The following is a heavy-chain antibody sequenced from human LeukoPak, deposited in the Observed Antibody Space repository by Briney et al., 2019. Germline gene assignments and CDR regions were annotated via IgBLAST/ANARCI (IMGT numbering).Heavy chain of an antibody. CDR1: GYTFTSYD. D-gene: IGHD6-13*01. V-gene: IGHV1-2*02. J-gene: IGHJ4*02. CDR2: INANSGGT. CDR3: ARGEGSSIDY. Sequence: ASVKVSCKASGYTFTSYDINWVRQAPGQGLEWMGWINANSGGTNYEQKFQGRITVTSDTSISTAYMELSRLTSDDTAVYYCARGEGSSIDYWGQGTLVTVSS.